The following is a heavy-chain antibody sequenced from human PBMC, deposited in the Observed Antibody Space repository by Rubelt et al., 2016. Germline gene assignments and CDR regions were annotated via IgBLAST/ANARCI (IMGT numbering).Heavy chain of an antibody. V-gene: IGHV4-39*07. J-gene: IGHJ4*02. Sequence: QLQLQESGPGLVKTSETLSLTCTVSGGSISRNSYYWGWIRQPTGKGLEWIGSIYYSGRPSYNPPLTNRVTISVDQSKHQFSLKLSSVTAADTAVDYSARIDFNTWSPYFDYWGQGTLVTVSS. CDR1: GGSISRNSYY. CDR2: IYYSGRP. D-gene: IGHD2-8*02. CDR3: ARIDFNTWSPYFDY.